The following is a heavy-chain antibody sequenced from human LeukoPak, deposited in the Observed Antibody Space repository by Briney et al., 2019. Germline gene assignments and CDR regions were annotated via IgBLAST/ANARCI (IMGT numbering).Heavy chain of an antibody. V-gene: IGHV5-51*01. Sequence: GESLKISCKASGYSFTNYWIGWMRQMPGKGLEWMGIIFPGDSDTRYSPSFEGQVIISVDKSISTAYLQWSSLKASDTAIYYCARLASEDYSDHTPTYWGQGTLVTVSS. D-gene: IGHD4-17*01. CDR1: GYSFTNYW. CDR2: IFPGDSDT. CDR3: ARLASEDYSDHTPTY. J-gene: IGHJ4*02.